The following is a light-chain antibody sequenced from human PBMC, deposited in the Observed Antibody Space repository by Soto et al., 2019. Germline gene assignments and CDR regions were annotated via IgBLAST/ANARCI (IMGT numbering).Light chain of an antibody. J-gene: IGKJ1*01. Sequence: IQITQSPSSRSASVGDTVTITSRASQGISSYLNWYQQKPGKAPKLLIYAASSLQSGVPSRFSGSGFGTDFTLTISSLQPEDFATYYCQQINSTLWTFGQGTKVDIK. CDR2: AAS. CDR1: QGISSY. V-gene: IGKV1-39*01. CDR3: QQINSTLWT.